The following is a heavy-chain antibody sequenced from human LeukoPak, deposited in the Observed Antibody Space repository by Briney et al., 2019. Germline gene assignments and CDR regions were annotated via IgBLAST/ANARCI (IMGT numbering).Heavy chain of an antibody. CDR1: GFTFSSYA. J-gene: IGHJ5*02. V-gene: IGHV3-23*01. Sequence: GGSLRLSCAASGFTFSSYAMSWVRQAPGKGLEWVSAMSTSGGSTYYADSVKGRFTISRDNSKNTLFLQMNSLRAEDTAVYYCARAVDFWSVYPQPNWFDPWGQGTLVTVSS. D-gene: IGHD3-3*01. CDR2: MSTSGGST. CDR3: ARAVDFWSVYPQPNWFDP.